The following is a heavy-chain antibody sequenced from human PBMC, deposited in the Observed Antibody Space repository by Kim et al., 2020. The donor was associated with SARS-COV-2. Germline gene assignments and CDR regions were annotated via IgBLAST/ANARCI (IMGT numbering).Heavy chain of an antibody. J-gene: IGHJ3*02. V-gene: IGHV4-59*08. Sequence: SETLSLTCTVSGGSIRSYYWSWIRQPPGKGLECIGYIYYSGSTNYNPSLKSRVTISVDTSKNQSSLKLSSVTAADTAVYYCARQGMGTMVRGVITDAFDIWGQGTMVTVSS. D-gene: IGHD3-10*01. CDR1: GGSIRSYY. CDR2: IYYSGST. CDR3: ARQGMGTMVRGVITDAFDI.